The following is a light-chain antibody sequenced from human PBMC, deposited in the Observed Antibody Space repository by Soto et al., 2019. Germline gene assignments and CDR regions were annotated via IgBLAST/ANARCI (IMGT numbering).Light chain of an antibody. V-gene: IGKV3-15*01. J-gene: IGKJ5*01. CDR3: QQYNSWPPIT. CDR1: ETVSTN. CDR2: DVS. Sequence: ERVLTQSPATLSVSPGERVTLSCRASETVSTNLAWYQQRPGQAPRLLIYDVSTGATGIPARFSGRRSGTEFTLTISSLQSEDFVVYYCQQYNSWPPITFGQGTRLEIK.